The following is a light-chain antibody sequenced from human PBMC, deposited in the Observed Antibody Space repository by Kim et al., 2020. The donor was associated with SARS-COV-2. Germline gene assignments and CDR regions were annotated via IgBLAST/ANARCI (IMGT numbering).Light chain of an antibody. Sequence: DIVMTQSPDSLAVSLGERATINCKSSQSLLYTSNNKNYLAWYQQKPRQPPKLLIYWASTRESGVPARFSGSGSGTDFTLTISSLQAEDVAIYYCQQYYTTPPITFGQGTRLEIK. CDR2: WAS. CDR3: QQYYTTPPIT. J-gene: IGKJ5*01. V-gene: IGKV4-1*01. CDR1: QSLLYTSNNKNY.